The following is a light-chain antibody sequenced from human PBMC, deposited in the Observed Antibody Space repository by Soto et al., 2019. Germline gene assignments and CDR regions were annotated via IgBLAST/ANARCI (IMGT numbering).Light chain of an antibody. CDR2: RNN. J-gene: IGLJ2*01. CDR3: AAWDDSLRDVV. V-gene: IGLV1-47*01. CDR1: SSNIGSNY. Sequence: QSVLTQPPSVSGTPGQTVTISCSGSSSNIGSNYVYWYQQLPGTAPQLLIYRNNHRPSGVPDRFSGSKSGTSASLAISGLRSEDEADYYCAAWDDSLRDVVFDGGIKLTVL.